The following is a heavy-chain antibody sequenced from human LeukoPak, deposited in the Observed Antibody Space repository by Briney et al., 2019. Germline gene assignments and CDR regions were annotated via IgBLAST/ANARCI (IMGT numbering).Heavy chain of an antibody. V-gene: IGHV1-8*01. Sequence: ASVKVSCKASGYTFTSFDINWVRQATGQGLEWMGWMNPNSGNTGYAQKFQGRVTVTRNTSISTAYMELSSLRSEDTAVYYCARACGYSYGLIGGDNWFDPWGQGTLVTVSS. CDR1: GYTFTSFD. CDR2: MNPNSGNT. D-gene: IGHD5-18*01. CDR3: ARACGYSYGLIGGDNWFDP. J-gene: IGHJ5*02.